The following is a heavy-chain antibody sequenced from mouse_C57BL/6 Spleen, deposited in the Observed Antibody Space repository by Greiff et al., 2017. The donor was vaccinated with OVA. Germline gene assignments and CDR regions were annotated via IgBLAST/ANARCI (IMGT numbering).Heavy chain of an antibody. J-gene: IGHJ1*03. CDR2: INPNNGGT. V-gene: IGHV1-18*01. Sequence: VQLKESGPELVKPGASVKIPCKASGYTFTDYNMDWVKQSHGKSLEWIGDINPNNGGTIYNQKFKGKATLTVDKSSSTAYMELRSLTSEDTAVYYCAKVEDYGSRGWYFDVWGTGTTVTVSS. CDR1: GYTFTDYN. CDR3: AKVEDYGSRGWYFDV. D-gene: IGHD1-1*01.